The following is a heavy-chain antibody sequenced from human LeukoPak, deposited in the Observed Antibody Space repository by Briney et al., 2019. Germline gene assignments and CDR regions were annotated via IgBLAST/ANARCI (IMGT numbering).Heavy chain of an antibody. Sequence: PGGSLRLSCAASGFTFSSYSMHWVRQAPGKGLEWVAVISYDGSNRYYADSVKGRFTISRDTSKNTLYLQMNSLRAEDTAMYYCVRDRCSSCHYFDCWVQGTLVIVSS. V-gene: IGHV3-30-3*01. CDR1: GFTFSSYS. CDR3: VRDRCSSCHYFDC. D-gene: IGHD6-13*01. CDR2: ISYDGSNR. J-gene: IGHJ4*02.